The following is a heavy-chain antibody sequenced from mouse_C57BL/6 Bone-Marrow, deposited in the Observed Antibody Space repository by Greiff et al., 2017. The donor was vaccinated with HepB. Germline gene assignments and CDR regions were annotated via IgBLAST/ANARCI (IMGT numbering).Heavy chain of an antibody. Sequence: VMLVESGPGLVAPSQSLSITCTVSGFSLTSCAISWVRQPPGKGLEWLGVIWTGGGTNYNSALKSRLSISKDNSKSQVFLKMNSLQTDDTARYYCARNFYYSKGYAMDYWGQGTSVTVSS. D-gene: IGHD2-5*01. V-gene: IGHV2-9-1*01. J-gene: IGHJ4*01. CDR3: ARNFYYSKGYAMDY. CDR1: GFSLTSCA. CDR2: IWTGGGT.